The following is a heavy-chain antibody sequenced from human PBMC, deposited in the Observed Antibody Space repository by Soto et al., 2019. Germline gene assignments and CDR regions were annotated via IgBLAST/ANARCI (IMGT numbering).Heavy chain of an antibody. J-gene: IGHJ6*02. CDR2: FSGTGGNT. Sequence: EVQLLESGGGLLQPGGSLRLACEASGFTFTSYGMSWVRQPPGKGLEWVSSFSGTGGNTYYADSVKGRFTISRDNFKNTLYMQMNSLRPDDTAVYYCARGGGMDVWGQGTTVTVSS. CDR3: ARGGGMDV. CDR1: GFTFTSYG. V-gene: IGHV3-23*01.